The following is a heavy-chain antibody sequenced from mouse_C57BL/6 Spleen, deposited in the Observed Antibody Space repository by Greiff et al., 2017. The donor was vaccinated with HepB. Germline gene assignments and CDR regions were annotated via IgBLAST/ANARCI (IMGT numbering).Heavy chain of an antibody. J-gene: IGHJ2*01. V-gene: IGHV5-16*01. CDR1: RFTFSDYY. CDR2: INYDGSST. Sequence: EVKLVESEGGLVQPGSSMKLSCTASRFTFSDYYMAWVRQVPEKGLEWVANINYDGSSTYYLDSLKSRFIISRDNAKNILYLQMSSLKSEDTATYYCARDKRGYFDYWGQGTTLTVSS. CDR3: ARDKRGYFDY.